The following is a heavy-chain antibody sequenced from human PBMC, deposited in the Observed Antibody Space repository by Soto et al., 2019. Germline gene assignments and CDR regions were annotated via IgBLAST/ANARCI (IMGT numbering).Heavy chain of an antibody. J-gene: IGHJ4*02. Sequence: LSLTCAVSGGSISSSNWWSWVRQPPGKGLEWIGSIYYSGSTYYNPSLKSRVTISVDTSKNQFSLKLSSVTAADTAVYYCARHENILTGYSPAFDYWGQGTLVTVSS. CDR2: IYYSGST. V-gene: IGHV4-39*01. D-gene: IGHD3-9*01. CDR3: ARHENILTGYSPAFDY. CDR1: GGSISSSNW.